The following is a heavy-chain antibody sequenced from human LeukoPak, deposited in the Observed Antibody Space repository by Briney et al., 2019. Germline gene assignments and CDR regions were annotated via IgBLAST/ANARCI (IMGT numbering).Heavy chain of an antibody. CDR3: ARDHLYSSGWFDY. CDR1: GGSISSYS. CDR2: IYTSGST. J-gene: IGHJ4*02. V-gene: IGHV4-4*07. D-gene: IGHD6-19*01. Sequence: SETLSLTCTVSGGSISSYSWSWIRQPAGKGLEWIGRIYTSGSTNYNPSLKSRVTMSVDTSKSQFSLKLSSVTAADTAIYYCARDHLYSSGWFDYWGQGTLVTVSS.